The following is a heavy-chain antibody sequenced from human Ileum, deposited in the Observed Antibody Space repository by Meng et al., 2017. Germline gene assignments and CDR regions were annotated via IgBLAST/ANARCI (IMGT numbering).Heavy chain of an antibody. V-gene: IGHV4-34*01. Sequence: QVPLQPWGPGLLKPSETLSLTCAVDGGSSSGDYWSWLRQTPGKGLEWIGEINRGGATNYSPSLRSRATISIDTSKNQFSLNLTSVTAADTAVYYCAVGPASEWFFDSWGQGSLVTVSS. CDR3: AVGPASEWFFDS. J-gene: IGHJ4*02. CDR1: GGSSSGDY. CDR2: INRGGAT. D-gene: IGHD3-3*01.